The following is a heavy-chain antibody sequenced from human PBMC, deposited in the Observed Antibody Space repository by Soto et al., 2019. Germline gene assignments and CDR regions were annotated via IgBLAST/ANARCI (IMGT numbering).Heavy chain of an antibody. CDR3: ARAAVTIFGVVSPYDIGGTRYGMDV. V-gene: IGHV4-30-2*01. CDR2: IYHSGST. D-gene: IGHD3-3*01. Sequence: PSETLSLTCAVSGGSISSGGYSWSWIRQPPGKGLEWIGYIYHSGSTYYNPSLKSRVTISVDKSKNQFSLSLSSVTAADTAVYYCARAAVTIFGVVSPYDIGGTRYGMDVWGQGTTVTVSS. CDR1: GGSISSGGYS. J-gene: IGHJ6*02.